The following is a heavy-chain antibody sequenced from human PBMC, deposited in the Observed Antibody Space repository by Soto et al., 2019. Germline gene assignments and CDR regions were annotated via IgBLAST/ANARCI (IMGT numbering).Heavy chain of an antibody. V-gene: IGHV3-23*01. J-gene: IGHJ6*02. CDR3: AREPPYDYVWGSYRPHYYYYYGMDV. CDR2: ISGSGVTT. D-gene: IGHD3-16*02. CDR1: GFTFSTYA. Sequence: GGSLRLFCAASGFTFSTYAMSWVRQAPRKGLEWVSSISGSGVTTYYADSVKGRFTISRDNSKNTLYLQMNSLRAEDTAVYYCAREPPYDYVWGSYRPHYYYYYGMDVWGQGTTVTVSS.